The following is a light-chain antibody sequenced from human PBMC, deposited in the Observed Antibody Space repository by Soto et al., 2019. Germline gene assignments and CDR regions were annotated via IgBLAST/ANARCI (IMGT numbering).Light chain of an antibody. J-gene: IGKJ2*01. CDR3: PQYNNWTPFGYT. V-gene: IGKV3-15*01. CDR2: GAS. CDR1: QSVSSN. Sequence: EIVMTQSPATLSVSPGERATLSCRASQSVSSNLAWYQQKPGQAPRLLIYGASTRATGIPARFSGSGSGTEFTNTISSLQSEDFAVYYCPQYNNWTPFGYTFGQGTKLEIK.